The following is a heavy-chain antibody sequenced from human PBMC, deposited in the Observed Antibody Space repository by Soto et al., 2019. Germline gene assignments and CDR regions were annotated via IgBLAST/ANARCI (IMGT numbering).Heavy chain of an antibody. Sequence: QVQLQQWGAGLLKPSETLSLTCAVYGGSFSGYYWSWIRQPPGKGLEWIGEINHSGSTNYNPSLKSRVTISVDTSKNQFSRKLSSVTAADTAVYYCARGRIVVVTAMYFQHWGQGNLVTVSS. CDR1: GGSFSGYY. V-gene: IGHV4-34*01. J-gene: IGHJ1*01. CDR3: ARGRIVVVTAMYFQH. D-gene: IGHD2-21*02. CDR2: INHSGST.